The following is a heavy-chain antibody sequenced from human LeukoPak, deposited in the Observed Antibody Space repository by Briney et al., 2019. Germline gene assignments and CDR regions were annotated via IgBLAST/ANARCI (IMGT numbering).Heavy chain of an antibody. D-gene: IGHD1-26*01. V-gene: IGHV4-59*12. CDR2: IYYSGST. Sequence: SETLSLTCTVSGGSISSYYWSWIRQPPGKGLEWIGYIYYSGSTNYNPSLKSRVTISVDTSKNQFSLKLSSVTAADTAVYYCARGGGGIVGAIWGQGTLVTVSS. CDR3: ARGGGGIVGAI. CDR1: GGSISSYY. J-gene: IGHJ4*02.